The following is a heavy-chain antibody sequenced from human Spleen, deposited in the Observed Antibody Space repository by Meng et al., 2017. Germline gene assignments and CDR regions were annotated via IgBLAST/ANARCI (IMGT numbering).Heavy chain of an antibody. CDR1: GYTFTNYY. CDR2: INPSNGFT. D-gene: IGHD7-27*01. CDR3: ARDQTGATLFDY. Sequence: QVNLVQSGAEVKKPGASVKVSCKASGYTFTNYYIHWVRQAPGQGLEWMGMINPSNGFTTYAQKFQGRVTMTGDTSTSTVYMELSSLRSEDTAVYYCARDQTGATLFDYWGQGTLVTVSS. V-gene: IGHV1-46*01. J-gene: IGHJ4*02.